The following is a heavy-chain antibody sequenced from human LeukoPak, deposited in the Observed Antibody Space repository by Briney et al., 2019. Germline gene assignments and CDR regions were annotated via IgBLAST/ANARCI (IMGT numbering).Heavy chain of an antibody. Sequence: GGSLRLSCAASGFTFSSYEMNWVRQAPGKGLEWISYISSSRTTKYYADSVKGRFTISRDNAKNSLYLQMNSLRAEDTAVYYCARDESSGYYPDVFDIWAQGTRVTVSS. V-gene: IGHV3-48*03. J-gene: IGHJ3*02. CDR3: ARDESSGYYPDVFDI. CDR2: ISSSRTTK. CDR1: GFTFSSYE. D-gene: IGHD3-22*01.